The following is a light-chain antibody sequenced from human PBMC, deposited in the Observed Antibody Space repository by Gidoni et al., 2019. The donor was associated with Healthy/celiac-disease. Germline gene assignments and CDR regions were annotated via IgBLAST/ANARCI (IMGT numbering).Light chain of an antibody. J-gene: IGLJ2*01. Sequence: SSELTQDPAVSVALGQTVRITCQGDSLRSYYASWYQQKPGQAPVLVIYGKNNRPSGITERFSGSSSGNTASLTITGAQAEDEADYYCNSRDSSGNPNVVFGGGTKLTVL. CDR3: NSRDSSGNPNVV. CDR1: SLRSYY. V-gene: IGLV3-19*01. CDR2: GKN.